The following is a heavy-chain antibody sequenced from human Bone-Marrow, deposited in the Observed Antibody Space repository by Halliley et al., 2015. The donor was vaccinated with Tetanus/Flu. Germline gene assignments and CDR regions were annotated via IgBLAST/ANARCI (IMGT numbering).Heavy chain of an antibody. CDR2: VGGDNGNR. CDR3: ARNSSHAFGMDV. D-gene: IGHD1-26*01. J-gene: IGHJ6*02. Sequence: LEWLGWVGGDNGNRKYAQRGQGRVTMTTDSSTNTAYLEVWNLRSDDTAVYFCARNSSHAFGMDVWGQGTTVTVSS. V-gene: IGHV1-18*01.